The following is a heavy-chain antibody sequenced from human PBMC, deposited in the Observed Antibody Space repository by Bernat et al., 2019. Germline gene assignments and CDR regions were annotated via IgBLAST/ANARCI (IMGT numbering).Heavy chain of an antibody. J-gene: IGHJ4*02. Sequence: QVQLVESGGGVVQPGSSLRLPCAASGFTFSSYGMPWVRQAPGKGLEWVAVISYDGSNKYSADSVKGRFTISRDNYKNKLYLQMNSLRAEDTAVYYCEKDREYSSGWYKDYWGQGTLVTVSS. D-gene: IGHD6-19*01. V-gene: IGHV3-30*18. CDR2: ISYDGSNK. CDR1: GFTFSSYG. CDR3: EKDREYSSGWYKDY.